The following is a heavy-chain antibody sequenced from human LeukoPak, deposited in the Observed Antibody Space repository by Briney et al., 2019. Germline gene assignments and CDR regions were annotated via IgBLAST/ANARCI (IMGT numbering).Heavy chain of an antibody. CDR3: ASDLIY. V-gene: IGHV3-53*01. CDR2: IYGVDGA. J-gene: IGHJ4*02. Sequence: GGSLRLSCAASGVTVSSQYMNWVRRAPGKGLEWVSVIYGVDGASYADSVKGRFTISRDNSKNTVYLQMNSLRVKDTALYYCASDLIYWGQGTLVTVSS. CDR1: GVTVSSQY.